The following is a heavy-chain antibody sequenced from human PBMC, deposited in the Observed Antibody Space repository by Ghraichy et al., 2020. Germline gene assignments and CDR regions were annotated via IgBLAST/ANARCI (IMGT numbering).Heavy chain of an antibody. J-gene: IGHJ4*02. CDR2: ISTTSNYI. D-gene: IGHD2-21*01. CDR3: ARTLGSGLLVNNFDC. CDR1: GFTFSTSG. V-gene: IGHV3-21*01. Sequence: GESLNISCAASGFTFSTSGMNWVRQAPGKGLEWVSSISTTSNYIYYADSVKGRFTVSRDNAKNSLYLQMNSLRAEDTAVYYCARTLGSGLLVNNFDCWGQGTLVTVSS.